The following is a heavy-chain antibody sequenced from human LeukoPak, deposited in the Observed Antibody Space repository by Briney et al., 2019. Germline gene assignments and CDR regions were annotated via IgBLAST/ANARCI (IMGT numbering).Heavy chain of an antibody. Sequence: GASVKVSCKASGYNFRNYAINWVRQAPGQGLEWMGWINAYTGHTNYAQKFQGRVTMTANTSTNTASMELRSLRSDDTAVYYCARPANLYYASDAFDLWGQGTMVTVSS. J-gene: IGHJ3*01. D-gene: IGHD2-8*01. CDR1: GYNFRNYA. CDR3: ARPANLYYASDAFDL. V-gene: IGHV1-18*01. CDR2: INAYTGHT.